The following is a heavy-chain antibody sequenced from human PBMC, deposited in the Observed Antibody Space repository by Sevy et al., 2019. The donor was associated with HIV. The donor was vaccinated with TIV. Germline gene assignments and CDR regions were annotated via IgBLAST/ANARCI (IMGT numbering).Heavy chain of an antibody. CDR2: LKSKAHGGTL. CDR3: TRWQGAQSIFDY. V-gene: IGHV3-49*04. Sequence: GGSLRLSCTVSGFTFGDYCMSWVRQAPGKGLEWVAFLKSKAHGGTLDDAASVKGRFTISRDDSKNIAHLQMNDLRTEDTAIYYCTRWQGAQSIFDYWGQGALVTVSS. CDR1: GFTFGDYC. D-gene: IGHD1-26*01. J-gene: IGHJ4*02.